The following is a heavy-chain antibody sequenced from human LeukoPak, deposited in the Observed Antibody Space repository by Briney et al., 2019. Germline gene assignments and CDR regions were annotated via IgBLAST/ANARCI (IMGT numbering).Heavy chain of an antibody. CDR3: ARAGAAAGTFLFDY. CDR1: GFTVSSNY. J-gene: IGHJ4*02. D-gene: IGHD6-13*01. CDR2: IYSGGST. Sequence: GGSLRLSCAASGFTVSSNYMSWVRQAPGKGLEWVSVIYSGGSTYYADSVKGRFTISRDNSKNTLYLQMNSLRAEDTAVYYCARAGAAAGTFLFDYWGQGTLVTVSS. V-gene: IGHV3-53*01.